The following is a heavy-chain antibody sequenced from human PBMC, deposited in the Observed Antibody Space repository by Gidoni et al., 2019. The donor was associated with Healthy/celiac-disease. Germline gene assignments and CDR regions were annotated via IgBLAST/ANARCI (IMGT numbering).Heavy chain of an antibody. J-gene: IGHJ4*02. V-gene: IGHV3-23*01. CDR2: ISGSGGST. CDR1: GFPFSSYA. Sequence: EVQLLESGGGLVQPGGSLRLSCAASGFPFSSYAMSWVRQAPGKGLEWVSAISGSGGSTYYADSVKGRFTISRDNSKNTLYLQMNSLRAEDTAVYYCAKNERITIFGVVIKNDGFDYWGQGTLVTVSS. CDR3: AKNERITIFGVVIKNDGFDY. D-gene: IGHD3-3*01.